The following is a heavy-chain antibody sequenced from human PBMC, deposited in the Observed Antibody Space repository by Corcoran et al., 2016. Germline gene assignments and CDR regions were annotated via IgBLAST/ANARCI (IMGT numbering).Heavy chain of an antibody. CDR3: ARDVGGIAVAGCWFDP. V-gene: IGHV1-46*01. CDR2: INPSGGST. D-gene: IGHD6-19*01. J-gene: IGHJ5*02. Sequence: QVQLVQSGAEAKKPGASVKVSCKASGYTFTSYYMHWVRQAPGQGLEWMGIINPSGGSTSYAQKFQGRVTMTRDTSTSTVYMELSSLRSENTAVYYCARDVGGIAVAGCWFDPWGQGTLVTVSS. CDR1: GYTFTSYY.